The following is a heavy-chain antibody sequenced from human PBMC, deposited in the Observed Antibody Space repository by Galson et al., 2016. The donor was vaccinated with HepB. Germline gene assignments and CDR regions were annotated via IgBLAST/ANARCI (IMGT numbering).Heavy chain of an antibody. D-gene: IGHD6-19*01. Sequence: SLRLSCAASDFTLNFYWMGWVRQAPGKGLEWVATLTGDGTQKRYVDSVEGRFTLSRGYAENSMFLQMDSLRVEVTAVYFCARLGGSGWTFDFWGQGTLVTVSS. CDR2: LTGDGTQK. CDR3: ARLGGSGWTFDF. J-gene: IGHJ4*02. V-gene: IGHV3-7*01. CDR1: DFTLNFYW.